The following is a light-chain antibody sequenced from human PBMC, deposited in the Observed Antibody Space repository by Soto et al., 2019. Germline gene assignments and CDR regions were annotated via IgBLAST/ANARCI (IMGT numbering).Light chain of an antibody. CDR3: TSYTSSGIYV. J-gene: IGLJ1*01. Sequence: QSVLTQPASVSGSPGQSIAISCTGTSSDVGAYDYVSWYQQHPGKAPKLMIYDVSNRPSGVSNRFSGSKSANTASLTISGLQAEDEADYYSTSYTSSGIYVFRPGTNLTVL. CDR2: DVS. V-gene: IGLV2-14*01. CDR1: SSDVGAYDY.